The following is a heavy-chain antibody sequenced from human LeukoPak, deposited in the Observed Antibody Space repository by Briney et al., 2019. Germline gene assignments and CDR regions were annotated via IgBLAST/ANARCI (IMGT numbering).Heavy chain of an antibody. J-gene: IGHJ5*02. D-gene: IGHD6-13*01. CDR3: ARSITTGYSTPNWFDP. CDR2: IDWDDDK. CDR1: GFSLSTSGMC. Sequence: SGPALVKPTQTLTLTCTFSGFSLSTSGMCVSWIRQPPGKALEWLARIDWDDDKYYSTPLKTRLTISKDTSKNQVVLTMTNMDPVDTATYYCARSITTGYSTPNWFDPWGQGTLVTVSS. V-gene: IGHV2-70*11.